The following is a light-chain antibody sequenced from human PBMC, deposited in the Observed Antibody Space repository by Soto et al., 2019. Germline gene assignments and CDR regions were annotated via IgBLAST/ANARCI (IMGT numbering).Light chain of an antibody. CDR3: QERSGWPRGT. CDR2: AAS. Sequence: EVVLTQSPATLSLSPGERATLSCRTSQYMDYNLAWFQQKPGQTPRLLILAASQRAAGVPARFRGSGSGTDFTLTISSLEPEDFAVYYCQERSGWPRGTFGGGTKVEIK. V-gene: IGKV3-11*01. CDR1: QYMDYN. J-gene: IGKJ4*01.